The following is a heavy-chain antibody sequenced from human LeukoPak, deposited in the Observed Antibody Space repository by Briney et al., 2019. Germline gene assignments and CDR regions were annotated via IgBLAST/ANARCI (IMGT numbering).Heavy chain of an antibody. CDR2: INHSGST. J-gene: IGHJ5*02. D-gene: IGHD3-3*01. V-gene: IGHV4-34*01. CDR3: ARGYLRFRRFDP. Sequence: RPSETLSLTCAVYGGSFSGYYWSWIRQPPGKGLEWIGEINHSGSTNYNPSLKSRVTISVDTSKNQFSLKLSSVTAADTAVYYCARGYLRFRRFDPWGQGTLVTVSS. CDR1: GGSFSGYY.